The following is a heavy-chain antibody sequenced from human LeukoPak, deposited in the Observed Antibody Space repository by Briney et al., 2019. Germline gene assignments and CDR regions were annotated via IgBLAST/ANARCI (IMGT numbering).Heavy chain of an antibody. CDR2: IYYSGTT. CDR1: GGSTTNYY. Sequence: SETLSLTCTVSGGSTTNYYWGWIRQPPGKGLEWIGSIYYSGTTYYNPSLKSRVTISVDTSKNQFSLKLSSVTAADTAVYYCARQVYYYYYMDVWGKGTTVTVSS. V-gene: IGHV4-39*01. CDR3: ARQVYYYYYMDV. J-gene: IGHJ6*03.